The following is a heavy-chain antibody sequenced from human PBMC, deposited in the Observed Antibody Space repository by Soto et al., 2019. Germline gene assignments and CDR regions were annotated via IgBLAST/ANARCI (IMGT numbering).Heavy chain of an antibody. CDR3: ATDSPYYYDSSGYYYPHFQH. Sequence: ASVKVSCKVSGYTLTELSMHWVRQAPGKGLEWMGGFDPEDGETIYAQKFQGRVTMTEDTSTDTAYMELSSLRSEDTAVYYCATDSPYYYDSSGYYYPHFQHWGQG. D-gene: IGHD3-22*01. CDR1: GYTLTELS. V-gene: IGHV1-24*01. J-gene: IGHJ1*01. CDR2: FDPEDGET.